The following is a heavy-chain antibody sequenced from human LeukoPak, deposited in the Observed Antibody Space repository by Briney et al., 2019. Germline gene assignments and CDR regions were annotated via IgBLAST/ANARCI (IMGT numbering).Heavy chain of an antibody. CDR1: GFTFSSYS. V-gene: IGHV3-48*01. J-gene: IGHJ4*02. D-gene: IGHD4-17*01. CDR3: ARVRVTIDY. CDR2: ISTSSSTI. Sequence: GGSLRLSCAAPGFTFSSYSMYWVRQAPGKGLEWVSYISTSSSTIYYADSVKGRFTISRDSAKNSLYLQMNSLRAEDTAVYYCARVRVTIDYWGQGTLVTVSS.